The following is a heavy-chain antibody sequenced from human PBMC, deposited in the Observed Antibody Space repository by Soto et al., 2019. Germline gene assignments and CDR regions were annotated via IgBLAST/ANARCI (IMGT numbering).Heavy chain of an antibody. J-gene: IGHJ4*02. V-gene: IGHV2-5*02. CDR2: IFWDDDK. D-gene: IGHD2-8*02. CDR1: GFSLTTSGVG. Sequence: SGPSCEPTQTLTLTCSFSGFSLTTSGVGVGWVRQSPEKALEWLALIFWDDDKRYSPSLRSRLTIAKDTSKNQVVLTLTNVEPVDTATYYCARILTATGGHFDSWGQGALVTVSS. CDR3: ARILTATGGHFDS.